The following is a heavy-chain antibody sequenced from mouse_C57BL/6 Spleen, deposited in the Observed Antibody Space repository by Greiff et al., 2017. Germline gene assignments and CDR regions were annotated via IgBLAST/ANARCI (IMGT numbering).Heavy chain of an antibody. CDR2: ISDGGSYT. CDR3: AREDS. Sequence: EVKLVESGGGLVKPGGSLKLSCAASGFTFSSYAMSWVRQTPEKRLEWVATISDGGSYTYYPDNVKGRFTISRDNAKNNLYLQMSHLKSEDTAMYYCAREDSWGQGTLVTVSA. V-gene: IGHV5-4*01. J-gene: IGHJ3*01. CDR1: GFTFSSYA.